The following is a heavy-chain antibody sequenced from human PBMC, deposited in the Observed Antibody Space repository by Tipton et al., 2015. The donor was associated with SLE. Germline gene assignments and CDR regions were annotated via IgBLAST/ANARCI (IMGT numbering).Heavy chain of an antibody. J-gene: IGHJ4*02. CDR2: IYYSGST. Sequence: TLSLTCTVSGGSISSYYWSWIRQPPGKGLEWSGYIYYSGSTNYNPSLKSRVTISVDTSKNQFSLKLSSVTAADTAVYYCARQGAVAGFDYWGQGTLVTVSS. CDR1: GGSISSYY. D-gene: IGHD6-19*01. V-gene: IGHV4-59*08. CDR3: ARQGAVAGFDY.